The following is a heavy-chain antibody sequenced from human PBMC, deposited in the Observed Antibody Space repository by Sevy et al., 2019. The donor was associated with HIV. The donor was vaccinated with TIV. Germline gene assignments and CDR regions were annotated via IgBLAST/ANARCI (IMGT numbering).Heavy chain of an antibody. V-gene: IGHV3-23*01. D-gene: IGHD2-8*01. CDR2: LSFGCGKI. Sequence: LSLTCAASGFAFYDYSMSWIRQAPGKGLEWVATLSFGCGKINYADSVKGRFTISRDNSKNPFYLQMDNLRVEDTALYYCAREGCTRPHDYWGQGTRVTVSS. J-gene: IGHJ4*02. CDR3: AREGCTRPHDY. CDR1: GFAFYDYS.